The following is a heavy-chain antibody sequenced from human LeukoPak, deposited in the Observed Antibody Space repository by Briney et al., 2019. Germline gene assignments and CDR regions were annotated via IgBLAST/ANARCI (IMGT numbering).Heavy chain of an antibody. CDR1: GFTFSSYA. CDR2: ISGSGGNT. D-gene: IGHD3-3*01. V-gene: IGHV3-23*01. J-gene: IGHJ4*02. Sequence: GGSLRLSCAASGFTFSSYAITWVRQAPGKGLEWVSSISGSGGNTYYSDSVKGRFTISRDNSKSTLYLQMNSLRAEDTAVYYCGGYYHWPIDYWGQGTLVTVSS. CDR3: GGYYHWPIDY.